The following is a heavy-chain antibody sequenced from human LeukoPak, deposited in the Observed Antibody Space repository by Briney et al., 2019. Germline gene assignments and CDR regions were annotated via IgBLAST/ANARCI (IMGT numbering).Heavy chain of an antibody. CDR2: ISSSSSYI. D-gene: IGHD3-10*01. CDR1: GFTFSSYS. CDR3: AREVGSGPGWFDP. J-gene: IGHJ5*02. V-gene: IGHV3-21*01. Sequence: GGSLRPSCAASGFTFSSYSMNWVRQAPGKGLEWVSSISSSSSYIYYADSVKGRFTISRDNAKNSLYLQMNSLRAEDTAVYYCAREVGSGPGWFDPWGQGTLVTVSS.